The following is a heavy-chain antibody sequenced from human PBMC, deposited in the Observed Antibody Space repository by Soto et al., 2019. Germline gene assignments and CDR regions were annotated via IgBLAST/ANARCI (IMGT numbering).Heavy chain of an antibody. CDR1: GFTFSSYG. V-gene: IGHV3-30*18. D-gene: IGHD2-2*01. CDR2: ISYDGSNK. CDR3: AKERGIVVVPAAEAEGMDV. Sequence: GSLRLSCAASGFTFSSYGMHWVRQAPGKGLEWVAVISYDGSNKYYADSVKGRFTISRDNSKNTLYLQMNSLRAEDTAVYYCAKERGIVVVPAAEAEGMDVCGQGTTVTVS. J-gene: IGHJ6*02.